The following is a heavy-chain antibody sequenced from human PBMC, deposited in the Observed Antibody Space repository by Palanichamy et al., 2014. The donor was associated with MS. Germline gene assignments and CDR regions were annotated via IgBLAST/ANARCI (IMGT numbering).Heavy chain of an antibody. D-gene: IGHD2-2*01. CDR2: IYYSGST. CDR1: GGSIRSSSYY. J-gene: IGHJ5*02. Sequence: QLQLQESGPGLVKPSETLSLTCTVSGGSIRSSSYYWGWIRQPPGKGLEWIGSIYYSGSTYYNPSLKSRVTISVDTSKNQFSLKLSSVTAADTAVYYCARQDIVVVPAAMGRWFDPWGQGTLVTVSS. V-gene: IGHV4-39*01. CDR3: ARQDIVVVPAAMGRWFDP.